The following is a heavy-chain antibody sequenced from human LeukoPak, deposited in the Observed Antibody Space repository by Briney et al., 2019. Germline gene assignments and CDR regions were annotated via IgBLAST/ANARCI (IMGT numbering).Heavy chain of an antibody. J-gene: IGHJ4*02. CDR1: GGSFSGPY. CDR2: INHSGST. CDR3: ARRPPYSSGYYPRDRALATDFDF. Sequence: SETLSLTCGVYGGSFSGPYWSWIRQPPGKGLEWIGDINHSGSTNYNPSLKSRVTISVDTSKNQFSLKVTSVTAADTAVYYCARRPPYSSGYYPRDRALATDFDFWGQGTLVTVSS. V-gene: IGHV4-34*01. D-gene: IGHD3-22*01.